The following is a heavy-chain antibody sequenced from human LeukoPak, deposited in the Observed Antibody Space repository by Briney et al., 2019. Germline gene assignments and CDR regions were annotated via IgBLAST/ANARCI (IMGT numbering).Heavy chain of an antibody. J-gene: IGHJ6*03. CDR2: FDPEDGET. CDR3: ARAGTESRWGLPRADYYYMDV. D-gene: IGHD1-26*01. Sequence: ASVKVSCKVSGYTLTELSMHWVRQAPGKGLEWMGCFDPEDGETIYAQKFQGRVTMTEDTSTDTAYMELSNLRSDDTAVYYCARAGTESRWGLPRADYYYMDVWAKGTTVTVSS. V-gene: IGHV1-24*01. CDR1: GYTLTELS.